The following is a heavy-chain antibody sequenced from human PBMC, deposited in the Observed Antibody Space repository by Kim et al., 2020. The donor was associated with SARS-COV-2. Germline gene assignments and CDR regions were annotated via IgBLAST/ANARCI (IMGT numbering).Heavy chain of an antibody. CDR2: RK. CDR3: ASEPSPYFDY. Sequence: RKYQPDPLKGKFPISRDDSKNAVYLQRNSLRAEDTAVYFCASEPSPYFDYWGQGTLVTVSS. J-gene: IGHJ4*02. V-gene: IGHV3-66*01.